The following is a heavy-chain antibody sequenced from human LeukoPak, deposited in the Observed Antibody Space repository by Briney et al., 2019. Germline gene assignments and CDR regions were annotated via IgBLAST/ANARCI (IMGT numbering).Heavy chain of an antibody. V-gene: IGHV4-31*03. Sequence: SETLSLTCTVSGGSISSGGYYWSWIRQHPGKGLEWIGYIYYSGSTNYNPSLKSRVTISVDKSKNQFSLKLSSVTAADTAVYYCARDVAPYYDILTGYGYYYYYGMDVWGQGTTVTVSS. J-gene: IGHJ6*02. CDR1: GGSISSGGYY. D-gene: IGHD3-9*01. CDR2: IYYSGST. CDR3: ARDVAPYYDILTGYGYYYYYGMDV.